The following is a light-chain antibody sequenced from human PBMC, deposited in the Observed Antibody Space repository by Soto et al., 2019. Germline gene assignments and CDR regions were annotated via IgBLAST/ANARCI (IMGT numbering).Light chain of an antibody. CDR1: QSVSGN. V-gene: IGKV3-15*01. J-gene: IGKJ2*01. CDR2: GAS. Sequence: EIVMTQSPATLSVSPGERATLSCRASQSVSGNLAWYQQKPGQAPRLLFYGASTRATGIPARIIGTGSGTDFTLTISSLQSEDFAVYYCQQSNKWPYTFGQGTKLEIK. CDR3: QQSNKWPYT.